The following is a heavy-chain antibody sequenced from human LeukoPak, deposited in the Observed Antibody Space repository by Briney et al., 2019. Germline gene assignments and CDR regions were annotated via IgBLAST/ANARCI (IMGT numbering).Heavy chain of an antibody. Sequence: SETLSLTCTVSGGSISSGGYYWSWIRQHPGKGLEWIGYIYYSGSTYYNPSLKSRVTISVDTSKNQFSLKLSSVTAADTAVYYCARGLRYSSSSLYYYYYMDVWSRGTTVTVSS. V-gene: IGHV4-31*03. D-gene: IGHD6-6*01. CDR1: GGSISSGGYY. J-gene: IGHJ6*03. CDR2: IYYSGST. CDR3: ARGLRYSSSSLYYYYYMDV.